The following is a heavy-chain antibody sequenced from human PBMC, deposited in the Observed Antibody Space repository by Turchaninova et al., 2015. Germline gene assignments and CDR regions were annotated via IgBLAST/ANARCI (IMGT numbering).Heavy chain of an antibody. CDR2: IHHSEST. J-gene: IGHJ4*02. D-gene: IGHD1-20*01. CDR1: GYSISSGYH. CDR3: ARRINGNPDY. V-gene: IGHV4-38-2*01. Sequence: QVQLHESGPGLVKPSETLSLPCAGSGYSISSGYHGGWTRQPPGQGLEWIGSIHHSESTYYNSSRKSRVTISVDTSKNQFSLKLSSVTAADTAVYYCARRINGNPDYWGQGTLVTVSS.